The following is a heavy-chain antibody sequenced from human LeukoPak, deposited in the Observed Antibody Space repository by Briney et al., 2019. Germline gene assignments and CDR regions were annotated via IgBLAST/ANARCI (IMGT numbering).Heavy chain of an antibody. Sequence: PGGSLRLSCAASGFTFSSYAMSWVRQAPGKGLGWVANIKEDGSEINYVDSVKGRFTISRDNAKNSLFLQMNSQRVEDTAVYYCARDRGYSSFDYWGQGTLVTVSS. D-gene: IGHD4-23*01. CDR2: IKEDGSEI. V-gene: IGHV3-7*01. CDR1: GFTFSSYA. CDR3: ARDRGYSSFDY. J-gene: IGHJ4*02.